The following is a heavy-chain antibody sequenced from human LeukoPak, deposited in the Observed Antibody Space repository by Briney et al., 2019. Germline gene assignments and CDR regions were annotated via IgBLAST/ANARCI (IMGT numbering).Heavy chain of an antibody. D-gene: IGHD3-9*01. CDR2: ISSSSSYI. Sequence: GGSLRLSCAASGFTFSSYSMNWVRQAPGKGLEWVSSISSSSSYIYYADSVKGRFTISRDNAKNSLYLQMNSPRAEDTAVYYCARGYYDILTGYSYWGQGTLVTVSS. J-gene: IGHJ4*02. V-gene: IGHV3-21*01. CDR1: GFTFSSYS. CDR3: ARGYYDILTGYSY.